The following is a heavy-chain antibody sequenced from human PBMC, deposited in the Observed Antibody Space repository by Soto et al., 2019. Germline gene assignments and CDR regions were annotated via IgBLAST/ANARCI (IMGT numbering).Heavy chain of an antibody. V-gene: IGHV3-23*01. CDR3: ATGPAAAGRNSFDP. D-gene: IGHD6-25*01. Sequence: EVQVLEFGGGLVQPGGSLRLTCAASGFTFSSYAMSWVRQAPGKGLEWVSGVSGSGGSTYYSDSVKGRFTISRDNSKNKLYLQMNSLTAEDTAVYYCATGPAAAGRNSFDPWGQGTLVTVSS. CDR1: GFTFSSYA. CDR2: VSGSGGST. J-gene: IGHJ5*02.